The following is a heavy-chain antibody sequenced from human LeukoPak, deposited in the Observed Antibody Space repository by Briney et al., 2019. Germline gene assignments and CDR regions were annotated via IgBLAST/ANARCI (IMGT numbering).Heavy chain of an antibody. CDR3: ARAGDLNYDSSGHFSY. Sequence: SSETLSLTCTVSGASINNNFWTWIRQPPGKGLEWIGYISYSGSTNYNPSLKSRVTMSVDTSKNQFSLKLSSVTAADTAVYYCARAGDLNYDSSGHFSYWGQGTLVTVSS. CDR2: ISYSGST. CDR1: GASINNNF. J-gene: IGHJ4*02. V-gene: IGHV4-59*12. D-gene: IGHD3-22*01.